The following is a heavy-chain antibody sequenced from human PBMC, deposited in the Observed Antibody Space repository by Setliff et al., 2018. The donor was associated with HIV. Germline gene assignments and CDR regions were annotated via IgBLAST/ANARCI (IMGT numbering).Heavy chain of an antibody. CDR1: GDIFSRYG. J-gene: IGHJ6*03. D-gene: IGHD1-20*01. CDR2: IIPIYGTS. Sequence: GASVTVSCKASGDIFSRYGISWVRQAPGQGLEWMGGIIPIYGTSNSAQKFQDRVTMTRDTSTNTVYLELSSLRSEDTAVYYCSTVKWDDDSYYYMDVWGKGTTVTVSS. V-gene: IGHV1-69*05. CDR3: STVKWDDDSYYYMDV.